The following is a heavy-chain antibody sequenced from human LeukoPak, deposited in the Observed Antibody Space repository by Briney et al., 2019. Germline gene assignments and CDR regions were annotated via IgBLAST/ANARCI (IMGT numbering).Heavy chain of an antibody. Sequence: HGGSLRLSCAASGFTFSSYGMHWVRQAPGKGLEWVAVISYDGSNKYYADSVKGRFTISRDNSKNTLYFQMNSLRAEDTAVYYCASHWMVYAAIDYWGQGTLVTVSS. CDR1: GFTFSSYG. D-gene: IGHD2-8*01. J-gene: IGHJ4*02. CDR3: ASHWMVYAAIDY. CDR2: ISYDGSNK. V-gene: IGHV3-30*03.